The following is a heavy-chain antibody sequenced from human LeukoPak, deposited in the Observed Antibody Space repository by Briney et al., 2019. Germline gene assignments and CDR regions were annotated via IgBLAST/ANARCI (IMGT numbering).Heavy chain of an antibody. CDR3: ARVMAARREDLNWFDT. CDR2: MYYSGNT. J-gene: IGHJ5*02. CDR1: GASISSSGSY. Sequence: SETLSLTCTFSGASISSSGSYWGWIRQPPGKGLEWIGSMYYSGNTYNPSLKSRVTISVDTSKNQFSLNLTSVNAADTAMYYCARVMAARREDLNWFDTWGQGTLVTVSS. V-gene: IGHV4-39*07. D-gene: IGHD6-6*01.